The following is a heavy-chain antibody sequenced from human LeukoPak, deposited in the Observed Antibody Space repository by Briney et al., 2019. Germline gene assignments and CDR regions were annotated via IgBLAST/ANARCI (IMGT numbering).Heavy chain of an antibody. CDR2: IYHSGST. D-gene: IGHD3-22*01. Sequence: PSETLSLTCAVSGYSISSGYYWGWIRQPPGKGLEWIGSIYHSGSTYYNPSLKSRVTISVDTSKNQFSLKLSSVTAADTAVYYCATGWVITGENWGQGTLVTVSS. CDR1: GYSISSGYY. V-gene: IGHV4-38-2*01. J-gene: IGHJ4*02. CDR3: ATGWVITGEN.